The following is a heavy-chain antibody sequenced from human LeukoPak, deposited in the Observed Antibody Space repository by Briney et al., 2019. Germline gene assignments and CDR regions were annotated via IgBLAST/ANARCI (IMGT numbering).Heavy chain of an antibody. V-gene: IGHV3-30-3*01. CDR3: AKVMEYSSSWYTD. J-gene: IGHJ4*02. Sequence: GGSLRLSCAASGFTFSSYAMHWVRQAPGKGLEWVAVISYDGSNKYYADSVKGRFTISRDNSKNTLYLQMNSLRAEDTAVYYCAKVMEYSSSWYTDWGQGTLVTVSS. CDR1: GFTFSSYA. CDR2: ISYDGSNK. D-gene: IGHD6-13*01.